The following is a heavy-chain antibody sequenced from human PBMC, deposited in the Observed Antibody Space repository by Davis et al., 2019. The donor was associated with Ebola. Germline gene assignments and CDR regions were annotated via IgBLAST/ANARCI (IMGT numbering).Heavy chain of an antibody. CDR1: GYPFSLHT. CDR2: IIPHSGQT. D-gene: IGHD3-9*01. V-gene: IGHV1-2*02. Sequence: ASVKVSRQASGYPFSLHTIHWLRQAPGQGLGWAGWIIPHSGQTNYAQELQGRVTMTRDTSTSTAYMELSSLRSDDTALYYCARDPAELGTGYLEYYFDYWGQGTPVAVSS. J-gene: IGHJ4*02. CDR3: ARDPAELGTGYLEYYFDY.